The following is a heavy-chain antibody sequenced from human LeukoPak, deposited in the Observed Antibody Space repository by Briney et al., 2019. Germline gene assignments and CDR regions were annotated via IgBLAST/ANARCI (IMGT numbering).Heavy chain of an antibody. D-gene: IGHD6-19*01. Sequence: SETLSLTCTVSGGSISSYYWSWLRQPPGKGLEWIGYIYYSGSTNYNPSLKSRVTISVDASKNQFSLKLSSVTAADTAVYYCAGRGRYSSGWYTYWGQGTLVTVSS. V-gene: IGHV4-59*01. CDR3: AGRGRYSSGWYTY. CDR2: IYYSGST. CDR1: GGSISSYY. J-gene: IGHJ4*02.